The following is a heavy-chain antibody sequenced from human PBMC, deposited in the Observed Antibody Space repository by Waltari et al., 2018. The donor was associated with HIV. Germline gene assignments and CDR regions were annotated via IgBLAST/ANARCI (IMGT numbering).Heavy chain of an antibody. CDR3: ARHPSRYCSSTSCYWGAFDI. J-gene: IGHJ3*02. CDR1: GYTFTTYW. V-gene: IGHV5-51*01. CDR2: IYPGDSDT. Sequence: EVQLVQSGTEVKKPGESLKISCKGSGYTFTTYWIGWVRQMPGKGLEWMGIIYPGDSDTRYSPSFQGQVTISADKSISTAYLQWSSLKASDTAIYYCARHPSRYCSSTSCYWGAFDIWGQGAMVTVSS. D-gene: IGHD2-2*01.